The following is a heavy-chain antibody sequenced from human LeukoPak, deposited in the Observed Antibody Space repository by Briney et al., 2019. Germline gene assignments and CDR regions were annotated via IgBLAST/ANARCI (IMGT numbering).Heavy chain of an antibody. J-gene: IGHJ4*02. D-gene: IGHD1-26*01. V-gene: IGHV6-1*01. CDR3: ARCLSPVGAFCYSDY. CDR2: TYYRSKWYN. Sequence: SQTLSLTCVISGDSVSSNSAAWHWVRQSPSRGLEWLGRTYYRSKWYNDYAVSVKSRITINPDTSKNQFSLQLNSVTPEDTAVYYCARCLSPVGAFCYSDYWGQGALVTVSS. CDR1: GDSVSSNSAA.